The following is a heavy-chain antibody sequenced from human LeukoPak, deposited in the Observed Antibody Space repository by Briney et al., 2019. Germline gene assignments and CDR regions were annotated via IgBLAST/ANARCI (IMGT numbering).Heavy chain of an antibody. J-gene: IGHJ6*03. D-gene: IGHD2-8*02. Sequence: PSETLSLTCTVSGGSISTSSYYWGWIRQPPGKGLEWIGSISESWRTYYNPSLKSRVIISVDTSKKHFSLKLSSVTAADTAVYYCARHCTGDICAAYYFYYYMDVWGKGTTVTVSS. CDR2: ISESWRT. V-gene: IGHV4-39*02. CDR3: ARHCTGDICAAYYFYYYMDV. CDR1: GGSISTSSYY.